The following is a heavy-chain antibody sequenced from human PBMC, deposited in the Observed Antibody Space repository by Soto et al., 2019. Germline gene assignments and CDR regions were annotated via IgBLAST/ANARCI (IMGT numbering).Heavy chain of an antibody. J-gene: IGHJ4*02. CDR1: GGSISISSYY. CDR2: IYYSGST. CDR3: ARHEAPSGWYFDY. Sequence: SETLSLTCTVSGGSISISSYYWCWIRQPPGKGLEWIGSIYYSGSTYYNPSLKSRVTISVDTSKNQFSLKLSSVTAADTAVYYCARHEAPSGWYFDYWGQGTLVTVS. D-gene: IGHD6-19*01. V-gene: IGHV4-39*01.